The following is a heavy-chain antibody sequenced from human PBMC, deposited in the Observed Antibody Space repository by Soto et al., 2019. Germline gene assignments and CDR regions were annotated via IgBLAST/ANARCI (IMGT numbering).Heavy chain of an antibody. CDR2: INPSGST. J-gene: IGHJ4*02. CDR1: GGSFSGYY. CDR3: VKGAWLDY. V-gene: IGHV4-34*01. Sequence: PSETLSLTCALSGGSFSGYYWSWIRQSPGKGLEWIGEINPSGSTNYNPSLKTRVTISTDTPKNQFYLKLTSVTAADTAMYFCVKGAWLDYWGQGNMVTVSS.